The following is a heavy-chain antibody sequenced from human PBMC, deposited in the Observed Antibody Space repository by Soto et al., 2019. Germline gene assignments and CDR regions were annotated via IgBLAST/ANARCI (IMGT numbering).Heavy chain of an antibody. D-gene: IGHD3-9*01. CDR2: IYYTGST. Sequence: QVQLQESGPGLVKPSETLSLTCAVSGGSVRNATSYWSWIRQPPGKGLEWIGYIYYTGSTKYNPSLQSRVTISVDTPKNQLSLKLSSVTAADTAVYYCARTGRQLRYSFDYWGQGTLITVSS. V-gene: IGHV4-61*01. CDR3: ARTGRQLRYSFDY. J-gene: IGHJ4*02. CDR1: GGSVRNATSY.